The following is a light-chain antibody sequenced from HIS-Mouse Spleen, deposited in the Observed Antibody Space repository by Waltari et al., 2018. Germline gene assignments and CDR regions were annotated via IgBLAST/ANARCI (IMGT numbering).Light chain of an antibody. V-gene: IGLV2-23*01. CDR1: SSDVGSYNL. Sequence: QSALTQPASVSGSPGQSITISCTGTSSDVGSYNLVSWYQQPPGKAPKPMIYGGSKRPSGVSNRFAGSKSGNTASLTISGLQAEDEADYYCCSYAGSSTWVFGGGTKLTVL. CDR2: GGS. CDR3: CSYAGSSTWV. J-gene: IGLJ3*02.